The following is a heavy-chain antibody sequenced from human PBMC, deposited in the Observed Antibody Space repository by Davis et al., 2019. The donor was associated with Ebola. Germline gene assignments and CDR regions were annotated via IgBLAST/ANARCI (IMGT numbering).Heavy chain of an antibody. CDR3: ARDKVFGVVIVKRSRLLYSDGMDV. Sequence: GESLKISCAVSGFTFKSYGMHWVRQAPGKGLEWVGRIKSKTDGGTTDYAAPVKGRFTISRDDSKNTLYLQMNSLRAEDTAVYYCARDKVFGVVIVKRSRLLYSDGMDVWGQGTTVTVSS. CDR1: GFTFKSYG. J-gene: IGHJ6*02. V-gene: IGHV3-15*01. D-gene: IGHD3-3*01. CDR2: IKSKTDGGTT.